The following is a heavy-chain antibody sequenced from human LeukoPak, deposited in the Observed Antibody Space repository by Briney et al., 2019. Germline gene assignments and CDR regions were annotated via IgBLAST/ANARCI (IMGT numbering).Heavy chain of an antibody. D-gene: IGHD3-10*01. CDR3: ARYEEFGEFHGGGDY. V-gene: IGHV1-18*01. CDR1: GYTFTSYG. Sequence: ASVKVSCKASGYTFTSYGISWVRQAPGQGLEWMGWISAYNGNTNYAQKLQGRVTMTTDTSTSKAYMGLRSLRSDDTAVYYCARYEEFGEFHGGGDYWGQGTLVTVYS. J-gene: IGHJ4*02. CDR2: ISAYNGNT.